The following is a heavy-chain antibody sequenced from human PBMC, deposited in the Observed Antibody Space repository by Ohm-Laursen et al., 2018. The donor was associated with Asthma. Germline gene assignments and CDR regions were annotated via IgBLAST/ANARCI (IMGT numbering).Heavy chain of an antibody. D-gene: IGHD3-16*02. Sequence: SLRLSCSASGFTFSNHWMTWVRQAPGRGLEWVANINQDGSIWGYVDSVKGRFAISRDNAKNSLYLQMNSLRAEDTAVYYCARDPRDDYIWGSYLGWFDPWGQGTLVTVSS. J-gene: IGHJ5*02. V-gene: IGHV3-7*01. CDR2: INQDGSIW. CDR1: GFTFSNHW. CDR3: ARDPRDDYIWGSYLGWFDP.